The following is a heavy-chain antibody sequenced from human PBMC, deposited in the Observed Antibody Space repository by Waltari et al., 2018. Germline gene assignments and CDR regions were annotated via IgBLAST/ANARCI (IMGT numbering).Heavy chain of an antibody. J-gene: IGHJ4*02. CDR3: ARAAPLYCAAAVCYYFDY. D-gene: IGHD2-8*02. CDR2: IYFTGST. V-gene: IGHV4-59*11. Sequence: QVQLQESGSGLLRPSETLSLTCSVSGGPISNHYWAWIRQPPGRGLEWIGYIYFTGSTNYNPSLKSRVTMSLATSTNQISLRLTSVTAADTAVYFCARAAPLYCAAAVCYYFDYWGQGSLVTVSS. CDR1: GGPISNHY.